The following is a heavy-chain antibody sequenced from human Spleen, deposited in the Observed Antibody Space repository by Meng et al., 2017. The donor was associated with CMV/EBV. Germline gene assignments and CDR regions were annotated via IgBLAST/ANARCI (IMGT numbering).Heavy chain of an antibody. J-gene: IGHJ4*02. V-gene: IGHV3-30-3*01. CDR1: GFTFSSYN. D-gene: IGHD3-3*01. CDR2: ISYDGSNK. Sequence: GESLKISCAASGFTFSSYNMNWVRQAPGKGLEWVAVISYDGSNKYYADSVKGRFTISRDNSKNTLYLQMNSLRAEDTAVYYCARDPYDFWSGYYMYYFDYWGQGTLVTVSS. CDR3: ARDPYDFWSGYYMYYFDY.